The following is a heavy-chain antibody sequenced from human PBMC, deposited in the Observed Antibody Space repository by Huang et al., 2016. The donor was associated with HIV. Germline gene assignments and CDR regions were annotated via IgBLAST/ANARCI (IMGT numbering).Heavy chain of an antibody. Sequence: QVHLQESGPGLVKPSQTLSLTCTVSGGSISSGGYYWTWIRQPPGKGLAWIGYIYYSGSTDYNPARKSRVTISVDTSKNQFSLKVTSMTAADTAVYYCGRFSYYSDSTISQYLQLWGQGALVTVSS. CDR2: IYYSGST. V-gene: IGHV4-30-4*08. CDR3: GRFSYYSDSTISQYLQL. D-gene: IGHD3-22*01. CDR1: GGSISSGGYY. J-gene: IGHJ1*01.